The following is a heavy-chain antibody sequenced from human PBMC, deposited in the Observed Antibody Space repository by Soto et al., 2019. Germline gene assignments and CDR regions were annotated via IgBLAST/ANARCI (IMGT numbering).Heavy chain of an antibody. D-gene: IGHD3-16*01. Sequence: GGSLRLSCAVSGFPFSSYAVSWVRQAPGKGLEWVAVTSGNGSTKYYADSVTGRFTISRDNSKNTLYLQMNSLRAEHTAVYYSGREQVGAFDIWGQGTMVPVSS. CDR2: TSGNGSTK. CDR3: GREQVGAFDI. V-gene: IGHV3-23*01. CDR1: GFPFSSYA. J-gene: IGHJ3*02.